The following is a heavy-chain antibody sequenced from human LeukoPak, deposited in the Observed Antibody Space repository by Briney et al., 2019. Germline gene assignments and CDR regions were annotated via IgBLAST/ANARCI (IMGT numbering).Heavy chain of an antibody. CDR1: GGSISSGDYY. CDR2: IYYSGST. CDR3: ARGMTQADY. V-gene: IGHV4-30-4*08. Sequence: SETLSLTCTVSGGSISSGDYYWSWIRQPPGKGLEWTGYIYYSGSTYYNPSLKSRATISVDTSKNQFSLKLSSVTAADTAVYYCARGMTQADYWGQGTLVTVSS. J-gene: IGHJ4*02.